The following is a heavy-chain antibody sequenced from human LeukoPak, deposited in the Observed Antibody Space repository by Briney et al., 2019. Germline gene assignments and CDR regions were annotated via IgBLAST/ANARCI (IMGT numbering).Heavy chain of an antibody. D-gene: IGHD6-6*01. CDR1: GFTFSDYY. Sequence: GGSLRLSCAASGFTFSDYYMSWIRQAPGKGLEWVSYISSRGSTMYYADSVKGRFTISRDNAKNSLYLQMNSLRAEDTAVYYCARVIAAPPEYYFDYWGQGTLVTVSS. V-gene: IGHV3-11*01. CDR2: ISSRGSTM. CDR3: ARVIAAPPEYYFDY. J-gene: IGHJ4*02.